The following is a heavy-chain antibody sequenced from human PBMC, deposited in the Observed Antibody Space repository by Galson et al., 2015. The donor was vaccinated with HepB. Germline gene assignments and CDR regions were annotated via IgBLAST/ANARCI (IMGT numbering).Heavy chain of an antibody. CDR2: IIPIFGTT. CDR1: GGTFSDYA. V-gene: IGHV1-69*13. CDR3: ARGAPHCSGTSCYAAPYYNYYYMDV. D-gene: IGHD2-2*01. J-gene: IGHJ6*03. Sequence: SVKVSCKASGGTFSDYAISWVRQAPGQGLEWMGRIIPIFGTTNHAQKFQGRVTITADESTNTAYMELSSLTSEDTAVYYCARGAPHCSGTSCYAAPYYNYYYMDVWGKGTTVTVSS.